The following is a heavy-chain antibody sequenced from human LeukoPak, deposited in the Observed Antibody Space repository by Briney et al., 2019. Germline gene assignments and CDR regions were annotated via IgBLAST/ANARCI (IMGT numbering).Heavy chain of an antibody. CDR1: GFTFGDYL. V-gene: IGHV3-49*03. CDR3: SRGSGWLSVY. J-gene: IGHJ4*02. D-gene: IGHD6-19*01. Sequence: GRSLRLSCTGSGFTFGDYLMSWFRQAPGKGLEWIGFISGGTTEYAASVKGRFTISRDDSTSIAYLQMNSLTTEDTAVYYCSRGSGWLSVYWGQGTLVTVSS. CDR2: ISGGTT.